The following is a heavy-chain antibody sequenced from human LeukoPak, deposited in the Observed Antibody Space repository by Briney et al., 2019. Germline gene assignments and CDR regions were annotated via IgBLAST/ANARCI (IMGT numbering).Heavy chain of an antibody. CDR1: GFTFSSYS. CDR2: ISSSSSYI. Sequence: GGSLRLSCAASGFTFSSYSMNWVRQAPGKGLEWVSSISSSSSYIYYADSVKGRFIISRDNAKNSLYLQMNSLRAEDTAVYYCARDEDIVATRFDYWGQGTLVTVSS. V-gene: IGHV3-21*01. D-gene: IGHD5-12*01. J-gene: IGHJ4*02. CDR3: ARDEDIVATRFDY.